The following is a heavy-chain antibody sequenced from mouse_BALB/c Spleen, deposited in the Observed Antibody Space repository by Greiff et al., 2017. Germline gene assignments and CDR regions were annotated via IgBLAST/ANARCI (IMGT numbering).Heavy chain of an antibody. Sequence: EVKLLESGPELVKPGASVKISCKASGYTFTDYYMHWVKQSHGKSLEWIGYIYPYNGGTGYNQKFKSKATLTVDNSSSTAYMELRSLTSEDSAVYYCARRGNYDFDYWGQGTTLTVSS. D-gene: IGHD2-1*01. CDR3: ARRGNYDFDY. J-gene: IGHJ2*01. CDR2: IYPYNGGT. CDR1: GYTFTDYY. V-gene: IGHV1S29*02.